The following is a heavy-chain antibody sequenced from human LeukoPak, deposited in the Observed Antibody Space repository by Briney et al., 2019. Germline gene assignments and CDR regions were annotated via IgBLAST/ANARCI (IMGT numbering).Heavy chain of an antibody. J-gene: IGHJ4*02. V-gene: IGHV4-34*01. CDR3: ARRLGYYYDSSGYFPFDY. Sequence: TASETLSLTCAVYGGSFSGYYWSWIRQPPGKGLEWIGEINHSGSTNYNPSLKSRVTISVDTSKNQFSLKLSSVTAAYTAVYYCARRLGYYYDSSGYFPFDYWGQGTLVTVSS. CDR2: INHSGST. CDR1: GGSFSGYY. D-gene: IGHD3-22*01.